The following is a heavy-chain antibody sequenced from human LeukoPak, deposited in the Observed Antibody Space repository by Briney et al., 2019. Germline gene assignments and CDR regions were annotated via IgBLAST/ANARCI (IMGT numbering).Heavy chain of an antibody. V-gene: IGHV4-4*09. D-gene: IGHD6-19*01. Sequence: SGTLSLTCTVSGGSISSYYWSWIRQPPGKGLEWTGYIYTSGSTNYNPSLKSRVTISVDTSKNQFSLKLSSVTAADTAVYYCARADSSGWYRYFDYWAREPWSPSPQ. CDR2: IYTSGST. CDR3: ARADSSGWYRYFDY. CDR1: GGSISSYY. J-gene: IGHJ4*02.